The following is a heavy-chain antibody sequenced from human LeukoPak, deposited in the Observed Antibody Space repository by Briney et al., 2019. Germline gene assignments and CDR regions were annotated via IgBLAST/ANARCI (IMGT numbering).Heavy chain of an antibody. V-gene: IGHV3-30*04. CDR1: GFSFGNHA. CDR2: TSYDGSRQ. Sequence: GSLRLSCAASGFSFGNHAMHWVRQAPGKGLEWLAVTSYDGSRQYYADFVRGRFTISRENSKNTLYLHMSSLRVDDTAVYYCAKDWSEGSGSYIDYWGQGALVIVSS. J-gene: IGHJ4*02. D-gene: IGHD3-10*01. CDR3: AKDWSEGSGSYIDY.